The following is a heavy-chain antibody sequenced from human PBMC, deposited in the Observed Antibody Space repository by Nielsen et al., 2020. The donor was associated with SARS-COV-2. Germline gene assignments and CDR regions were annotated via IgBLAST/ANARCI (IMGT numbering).Heavy chain of an antibody. CDR3: ARVQPTYYDSSGTSTYDY. CDR2: IYYSGST. D-gene: IGHD3-22*01. V-gene: IGHV4-31*03. Sequence: SETLSLTCTVSGGSISSGGYYWSWIRQHPGKGLEWIGYIYYSGSTYYNPSLKSRVTISVDTSKNQFSLKLSSVTAADTAVYYCARVQPTYYDSSGTSTYDYWGQGTLVTVSS. CDR1: GGSISSGGYY. J-gene: IGHJ4*02.